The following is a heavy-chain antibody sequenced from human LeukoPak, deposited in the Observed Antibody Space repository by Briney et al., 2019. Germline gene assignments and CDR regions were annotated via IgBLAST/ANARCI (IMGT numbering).Heavy chain of an antibody. V-gene: IGHV3-74*01. CDR1: GFTLSSYW. J-gene: IGHJ4*02. CDR2: INIDGSIT. CDR3: ARSDSGFDY. D-gene: IGHD6-19*01. Sequence: GGSLRLSCAASGFTLSSYWMHWVRHAPGKGLVWVSRINIDGSITSYAGSVRGRFTISRDNAKNTLYLQMNSLRAEDTAVYYCARSDSGFDYWGQGTLVTVSS.